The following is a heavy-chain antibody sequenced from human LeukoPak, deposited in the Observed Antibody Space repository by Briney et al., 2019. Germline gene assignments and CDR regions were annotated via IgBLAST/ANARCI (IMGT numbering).Heavy chain of an antibody. CDR3: ARGGVTTGDDAFDI. D-gene: IGHD4-17*01. V-gene: IGHV4-39*01. CDR2: IYYSGST. J-gene: IGHJ3*02. Sequence: PSETLSLTCTLSGGSISSSSYYWGWIRQPPGKGLEWIGSIYYSGSTYYNPSLKSRVTISVDTSTNQFSLKLSSVNAADTAVYYCARGGVTTGDDAFDIWGQGTMVTVSS. CDR1: GGSISSSSYY.